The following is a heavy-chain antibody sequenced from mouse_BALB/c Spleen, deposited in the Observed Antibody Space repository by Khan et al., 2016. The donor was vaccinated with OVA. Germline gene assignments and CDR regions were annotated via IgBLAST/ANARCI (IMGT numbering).Heavy chain of an antibody. CDR2: IYPGNDDT. CDR3: GGYWGRRFGD. Sequence: QVQLQQSGAELVRPGSSVKISCKASGYTFSSSWMNWVKHRPGQGLEWIGQIYPGNDDTDYNGKFKDKASLTADNSSRTAYMQLTSLTSEDSAVSCGGGYWGRRFGDGGQGTVVTVTA. J-gene: IGHJ3*01. V-gene: IGHV1-80*01. CDR1: GYTFSSSW. D-gene: IGHD4-1*01.